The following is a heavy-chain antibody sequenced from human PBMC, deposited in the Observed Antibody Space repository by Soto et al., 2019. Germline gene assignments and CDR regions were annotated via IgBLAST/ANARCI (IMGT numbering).Heavy chain of an antibody. CDR1: GGSVSSGPYH. J-gene: IGHJ4*02. CDR3: MRPHGAN. V-gene: IGHV4-61*01. CDR2: ISYSGTA. D-gene: IGHD2-8*01. Sequence: QVQLQESGPGLVKTSETLSLTCTVSGGSVSSGPYHWNWVRQPPGKGLEWIGHISYSGTANFDPSLTGRATMATDTSMNQFSLRRSSVSGEDTAVYYCMRPHGANWGQGAEVTVSP.